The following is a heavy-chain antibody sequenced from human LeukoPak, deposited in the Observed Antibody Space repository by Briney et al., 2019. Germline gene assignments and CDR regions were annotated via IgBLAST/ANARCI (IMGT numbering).Heavy chain of an antibody. D-gene: IGHD2-8*02. CDR3: ARGLVEYDYAAGNFFRWARPHGHGMDV. CDR2: FNHSGRT. CDR1: VGSFSDYF. V-gene: IGHV4-34*01. J-gene: IGHJ6*02. Sequence: SETLSLTCAVYVGSFSDYFWTWIRQPPGKGLRGIGEFNHSGRTNSNPSLKSRVTISVDTSKNQFSLKLTSVTAADTALYYCARGLVEYDYAAGNFFRWARPHGHGMDVWGQGTTVSVSS.